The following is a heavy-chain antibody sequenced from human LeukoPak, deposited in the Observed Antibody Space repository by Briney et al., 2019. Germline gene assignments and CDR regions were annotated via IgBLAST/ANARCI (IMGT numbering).Heavy chain of an antibody. J-gene: IGHJ6*03. CDR2: IRYDGSNK. Sequence: PGGSLRLSCAASGFTFSSYGMHWVRQAPGKGLEWVAFIRYDGSNKYYADSVKGRFTISRDNSKNTLYLQMNSLRAEDTAVYYCAKGVPRAARPIHYYYYMDVWGKGTTVTVSS. V-gene: IGHV3-30*02. CDR3: AKGVPRAARPIHYYYYMDV. D-gene: IGHD6-6*01. CDR1: GFTFSSYG.